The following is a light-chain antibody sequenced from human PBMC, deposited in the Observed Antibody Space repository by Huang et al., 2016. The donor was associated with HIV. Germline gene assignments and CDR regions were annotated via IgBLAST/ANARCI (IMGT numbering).Light chain of an antibody. V-gene: IGKV3-15*01. J-gene: IGKJ2*01. CDR1: QSVSSN. CDR2: GAS. CDR3: QQYNNWLGT. Sequence: EIVMTPSPSTLSVSPGERATLSCRASQSVSSNLAWYQQKPGQAPRLLIYGASTRATGIPAGFSGSGSGTEFTLTISSLQSEDFAVYYCQQYNNWLGTFGQGTKLEIK.